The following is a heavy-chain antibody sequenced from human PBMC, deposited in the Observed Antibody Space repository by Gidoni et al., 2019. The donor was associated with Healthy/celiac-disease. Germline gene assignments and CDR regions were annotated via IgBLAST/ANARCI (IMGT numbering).Heavy chain of an antibody. J-gene: IGHJ4*02. V-gene: IGHV3-9*01. Sequence: HWVRQAPGKGLEWVSGISWNSGSIGYADSVKGRFTISRDNAKNSLYLQMNSLRAEDTALYYCAKAPEGLLGNYFDYWGQGTLVTVSS. CDR3: AKAPEGLLGNYFDY. CDR2: ISWNSGSI.